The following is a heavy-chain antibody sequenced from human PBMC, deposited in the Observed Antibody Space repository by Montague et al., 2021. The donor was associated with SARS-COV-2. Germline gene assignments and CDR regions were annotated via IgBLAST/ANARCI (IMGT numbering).Heavy chain of an antibody. CDR2: IYYNGST. Sequence: TLSLTCTVSGATITSGRYYWTWIRQHPGKGLEYIGNIYYNGSTYSNLSLQSRLTMSVDMSKNQFSLELRSVTAADTAMYFCARWAALIYYYGLDVWGRGTTVTVSS. V-gene: IGHV4-31*03. D-gene: IGHD3-10*01. CDR3: ARWAALIYYYGLDV. CDR1: GATITSGRYY. J-gene: IGHJ6*02.